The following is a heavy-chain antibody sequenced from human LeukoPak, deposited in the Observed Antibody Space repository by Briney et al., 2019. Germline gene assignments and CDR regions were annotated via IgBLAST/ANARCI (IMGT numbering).Heavy chain of an antibody. V-gene: IGHV4-31*03. J-gene: IGHJ4*02. CDR1: GGSISSGGYY. CDR2: IYYSGST. CDR3: ARANAYCGGDCYSGFDY. D-gene: IGHD2-21*02. Sequence: SETLSLTCTASGGSISSGGYYWSWIRQHPGKGLEWIGYIYYSGSTYYNPSLKSRVTISVDTSKNQFSLKLSSVTAADTAVYYCARANAYCGGDCYSGFDYWGQGTLVTVSS.